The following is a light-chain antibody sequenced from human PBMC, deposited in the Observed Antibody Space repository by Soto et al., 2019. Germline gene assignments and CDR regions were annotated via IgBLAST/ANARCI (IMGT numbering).Light chain of an antibody. CDR2: EGS. J-gene: IGLJ2*01. V-gene: IGLV2-23*03. Sequence: QSALTQPASVSGSPGQSITISCTGNSSDVGSYNLVSWYQHHPGKAPKLMLYEGSKRPSGVSNRFSGSKSGNTASLTISGLQAEDEADYYCCSYAGSSTFVVFGGGTKLTVL. CDR3: CSYAGSSTFVV. CDR1: SSDVGSYNL.